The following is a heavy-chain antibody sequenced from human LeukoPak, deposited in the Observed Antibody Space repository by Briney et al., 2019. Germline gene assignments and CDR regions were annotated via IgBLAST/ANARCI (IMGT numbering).Heavy chain of an antibody. CDR2: IYYSGST. D-gene: IGHD4-17*01. V-gene: IGHV4-39*01. J-gene: IGHJ4*02. CDR1: ARSISSSNFY. CDR3: ARRGNGDYVY. Sequence: SQTLSPTCTVAARSISSSNFYWDWIRHPPGKGREWIGSIYYSGSTYYTPSLKSRVTMSVHTSKNQFSLKLNSVTAADRAVYYCARRGNGDYVYWGQGTLVTVSS.